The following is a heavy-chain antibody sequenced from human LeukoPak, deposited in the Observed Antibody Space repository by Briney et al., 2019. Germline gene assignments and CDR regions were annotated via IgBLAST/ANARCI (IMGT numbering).Heavy chain of an antibody. Sequence: SVKASCKASGYTFTSYGISWVRQAPGQGLEWMGRIIPIFGTANYAQKFQGRVTITTDESTSTAYMELSSLRSEDTAVYYCARDLYSSGWYYEEKPFDYWGQGTLVTVSS. CDR3: ARDLYSSGWYYEEKPFDY. CDR2: IIPIFGTA. V-gene: IGHV1-69*05. CDR1: GYTFTSYG. J-gene: IGHJ4*02. D-gene: IGHD6-19*01.